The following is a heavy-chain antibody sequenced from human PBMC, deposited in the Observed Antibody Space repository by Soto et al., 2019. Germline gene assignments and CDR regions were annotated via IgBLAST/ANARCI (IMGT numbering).Heavy chain of an antibody. V-gene: IGHV3-23*01. CDR3: AKYQPMTQPRPYFDY. J-gene: IGHJ4*02. Sequence: EVPLLESGGDLIQPGGSLRLSCAASGFTFSGYAMSWVRQAPGKGLGWVSAISSSGGSTFYADSVKGRFTISRDNSRNTLYLQMNSLRAEDTAIYYCAKYQPMTQPRPYFDYWGQGTLVTVSS. CDR1: GFTFSGYA. CDR2: ISSSGGST. D-gene: IGHD3-22*01.